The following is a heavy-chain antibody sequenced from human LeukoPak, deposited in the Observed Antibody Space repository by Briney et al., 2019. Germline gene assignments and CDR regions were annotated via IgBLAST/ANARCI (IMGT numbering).Heavy chain of an antibody. V-gene: IGHV1-2*02. J-gene: IGHJ4*02. CDR1: GYTFTDYY. CDR3: ARDYGLMYDSSGSVYFDY. Sequence: ASVKVSCKASGYTFTDYYIHWVRQAPGQGLEWMGWINPNSGGTNYAQKFQGRVTMTRDTSITTAYMELSRLRSDDTAVYYCARDYGLMYDSSGSVYFDYWGQGTLVTVSS. D-gene: IGHD3-22*01. CDR2: INPNSGGT.